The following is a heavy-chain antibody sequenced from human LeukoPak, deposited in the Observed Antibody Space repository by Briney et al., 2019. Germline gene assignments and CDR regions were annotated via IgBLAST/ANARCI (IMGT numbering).Heavy chain of an antibody. V-gene: IGHV5-51*01. CDR2: IYPGDSDT. J-gene: IGHJ5*02. CDR1: GYSFTSSW. Sequence: GESLKISCKASGYSFTSSWIGWVRQMPGKGLEWMGIIYPGDSDTRYSPSFQGQVTISADKSINTAYLQWSSLKASDTAVYYCARHTDTQGSGSLSVPFDPWAREPWSPSPQ. CDR3: ARHTDTQGSGSLSVPFDP. D-gene: IGHD3-10*01.